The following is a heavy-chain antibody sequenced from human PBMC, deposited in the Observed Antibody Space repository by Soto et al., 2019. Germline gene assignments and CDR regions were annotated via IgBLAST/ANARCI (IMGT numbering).Heavy chain of an antibody. CDR2: SSATGAGT. D-gene: IGHD1-7*01. CDR3: AKDRRAGGNYGFYSAF. CDR1: GFTFSSYG. J-gene: IGHJ4*02. Sequence: EVQLLESGGGLVQPGGSLRHSCAASGFTFSSYGMTWVRQAPGKGLEWVSFSSATGAGTYYADSVKGRFTISRDNSKNTLYLQMTSLRADDTAVYYCAKDRRAGGNYGFYSAFWGQGALVIVSS. V-gene: IGHV3-23*01.